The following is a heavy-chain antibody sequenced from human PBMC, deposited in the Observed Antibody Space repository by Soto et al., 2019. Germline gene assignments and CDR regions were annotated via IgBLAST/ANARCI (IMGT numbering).Heavy chain of an antibody. CDR3: AHTMVRGVISPFDY. Sequence: QITLKESGPTLVKPTQTLTLTCTFSGFSLSTSGVGVGWIRQPPGKALEWLALIYWDGDKRYSPSLKSRLTITKDTSKNQVVLTMTNMDPVDTATYYCAHTMVRGVISPFDYWGQGTLVTVSS. D-gene: IGHD3-10*01. CDR2: IYWDGDK. J-gene: IGHJ4*02. CDR1: GFSLSTSGVG. V-gene: IGHV2-5*02.